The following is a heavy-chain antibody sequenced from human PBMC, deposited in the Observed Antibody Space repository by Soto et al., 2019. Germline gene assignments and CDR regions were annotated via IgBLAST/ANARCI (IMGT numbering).Heavy chain of an antibody. Sequence: LRLSCAASGFTFSSYEMNWVRQAPGKGLEWVSYISSSGSTIYYADSVKGRFTISIDNAKNSLYLQMNSLRAEDTAVYYCARAPGGDIVAAFDSWGQGTLVTVSS. CDR1: GFTFSSYE. J-gene: IGHJ4*02. CDR3: ARAPGGDIVAAFDS. V-gene: IGHV3-48*03. D-gene: IGHD5-12*01. CDR2: ISSSGSTI.